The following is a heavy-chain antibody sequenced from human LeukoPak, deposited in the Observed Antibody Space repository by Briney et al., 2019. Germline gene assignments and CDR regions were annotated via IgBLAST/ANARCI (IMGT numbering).Heavy chain of an antibody. CDR2: IWPNGSNK. V-gene: IGHV3-33*01. Sequence: GGSLRLSCAASGFTFSTYGMHWVRQAPGKGLEWVAVIWPNGSNKYHADSMKGRFTISRDNSKSTLFLQMSSLAAEDTAVYYCVGELLTAAGTIGAFDIWGRGTMVTVSS. CDR3: VGELLTAAGTIGAFDI. CDR1: GFTFSTYG. D-gene: IGHD6-13*01. J-gene: IGHJ3*02.